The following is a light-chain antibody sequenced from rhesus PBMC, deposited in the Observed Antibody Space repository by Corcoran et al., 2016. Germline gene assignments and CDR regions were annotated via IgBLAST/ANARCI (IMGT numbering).Light chain of an antibody. Sequence: DIQMTQSPSSLSASVGDTVTITCRASQGIRSYLNWFQQKPGKAPKLLLYDASSLESGVPSRFSGSGSGTDFTLNISSRQPEDFSAYYCLQHNSYPLTFGGGTKVEIK. V-gene: IGKV1-28*03. CDR3: LQHNSYPLT. CDR2: DAS. CDR1: QGIRSY. J-gene: IGKJ4*01.